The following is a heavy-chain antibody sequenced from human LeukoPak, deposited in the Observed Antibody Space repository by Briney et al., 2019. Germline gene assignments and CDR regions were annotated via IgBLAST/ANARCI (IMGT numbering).Heavy chain of an antibody. D-gene: IGHD5-12*01. CDR1: GGSISSYY. CDR3: ARNLISSSGYVFDY. Sequence: SETLSLTCTVSGGSISSYYWSWIRQPPGEGLEWIGYIYYSGSTNYNPSLKSRVTISVDTSKNQSSLKLSSVTAADTAVYYCARNLISSSGYVFDYWGQGTLVTVSS. J-gene: IGHJ4*02. CDR2: IYYSGST. V-gene: IGHV4-59*08.